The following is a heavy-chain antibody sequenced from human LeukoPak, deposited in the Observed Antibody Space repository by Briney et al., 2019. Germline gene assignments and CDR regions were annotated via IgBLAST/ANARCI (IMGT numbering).Heavy chain of an antibody. CDR1: GYTLMRFW. D-gene: IGHD5-12*01. V-gene: IGHV5-51*01. CDR3: ARRVYSDGYDY. J-gene: IGHJ4*02. CDR2: IYPSDSDT. Sequence: GESLKISFKAPGYTLMRFWIGWGRQMPGKGPELMGIIYPSDSDTRYRPSFQGQVTMSVDKSTSTAYLQWSSLKASDTAIYYCARRVYSDGYDYWGQGTLVTVSS.